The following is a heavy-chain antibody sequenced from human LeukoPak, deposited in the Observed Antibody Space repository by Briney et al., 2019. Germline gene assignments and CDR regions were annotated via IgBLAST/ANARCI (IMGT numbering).Heavy chain of an antibody. Sequence: PGGSLRLSCAASGFTFSSYSMSWVRQAPGKGLEWVSYISSSSSTIYYADFVKGRFTISRDNAKNSLYLQMNSLRDEDTAVYYCASLGEVLWFGELFDYWGQGTLVTVSS. D-gene: IGHD3-10*01. CDR2: ISSSSSTI. J-gene: IGHJ4*02. V-gene: IGHV3-48*02. CDR1: GFTFSSYS. CDR3: ASLGEVLWFGELFDY.